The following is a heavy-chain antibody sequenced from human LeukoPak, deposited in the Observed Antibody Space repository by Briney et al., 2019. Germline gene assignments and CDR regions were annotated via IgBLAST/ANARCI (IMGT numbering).Heavy chain of an antibody. Sequence: SETLSLTCTVSGGSLSSYYWSWIRQPPGKGLEWIGYIYYSGTTNYNPSLKSRVTIPVDTSKNQFSLKLSSVTAAHTAVYYCARGVYIAAAQYAYWGQGTLVTVSS. J-gene: IGHJ4*02. CDR3: ARGVYIAAAQYAY. D-gene: IGHD6-25*01. V-gene: IGHV4-59*01. CDR1: GGSLSSYY. CDR2: IYYSGTT.